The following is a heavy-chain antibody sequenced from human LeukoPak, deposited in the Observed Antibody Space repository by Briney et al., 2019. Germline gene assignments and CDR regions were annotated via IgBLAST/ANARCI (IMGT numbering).Heavy chain of an antibody. V-gene: IGHV4-39*07. CDR1: GGSISSSNYY. CDR3: PRLTYYQDSGGYYWYDP. D-gene: IGHD3-22*01. Sequence: SETLSLTCTVSGGSISSSNYYWGWLRQSPGEGVEWIGSIYYSGSTYYNPFLNSRVTISADTSKNQFSLKLTSVTTTDTAIYYCPRLTYYQDSGGYYWYDPWGQGILVTVSS. J-gene: IGHJ5*02. CDR2: IYYSGST.